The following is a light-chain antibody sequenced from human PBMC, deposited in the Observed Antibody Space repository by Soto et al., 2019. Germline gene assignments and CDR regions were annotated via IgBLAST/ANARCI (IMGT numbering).Light chain of an antibody. CDR2: DVS. CDR3: SSCTSSSRYV. J-gene: IGLJ1*01. CDR1: SSDVGGYNY. Sequence: QSALTQPASVSGSPGQSITISCTGTSSDVGGYNYVSWYQQHPGKAPKLMIYDVSNRPSGVSNRFSGSKSGNTASLTISGLQAEDEADYYCSSCTSSSRYVFGTGTKVTVL. V-gene: IGLV2-14*01.